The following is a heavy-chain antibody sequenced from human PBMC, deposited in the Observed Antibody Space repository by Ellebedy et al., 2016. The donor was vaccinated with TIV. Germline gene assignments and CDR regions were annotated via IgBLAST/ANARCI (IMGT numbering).Heavy chain of an antibody. D-gene: IGHD2-21*02. Sequence: SETLSLTXTVSGGSISSRDHYWGWIRQSPGKGLEWIGSMYYSGRTYYNPSLKSRVTISVDTSKNQFSLNLSSMTAADTAVYYCASNAYCGGNCYIDYWGQGTLVTVSS. CDR3: ASNAYCGGNCYIDY. CDR2: MYYSGRT. V-gene: IGHV4-39*07. J-gene: IGHJ4*02. CDR1: GGSISSRDHY.